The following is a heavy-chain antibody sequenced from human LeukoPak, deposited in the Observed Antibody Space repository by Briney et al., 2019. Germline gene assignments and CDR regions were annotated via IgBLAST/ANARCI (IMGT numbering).Heavy chain of an antibody. J-gene: IGHJ4*02. Sequence: GGSLRLSCAASGFTFSSYSMNWVRQAPGKGLEWVSSISSSSSNIYYADSVKGRFTISRDNAKNSLYLQMNSLRVEDTAVYYCARCTTGRTFGSLREIKRSREIDYWGQGTLVIVSS. CDR2: ISSSSSNI. CDR1: GFTFSSYS. D-gene: IGHD1-1*01. V-gene: IGHV3-21*01. CDR3: ARCTTGRTFGSLREIKRSREIDY.